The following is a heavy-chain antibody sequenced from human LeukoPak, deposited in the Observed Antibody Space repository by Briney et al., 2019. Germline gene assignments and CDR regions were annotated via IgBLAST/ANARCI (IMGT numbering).Heavy chain of an antibody. CDR2: IYPGDSDT. J-gene: IGHJ4*02. CDR3: ARQGSYFDY. Sequence: HGESLKISCKGSGYSFTSYWIAWVRQMPGKGLEWMGIIYPGDSDTRYSPAFQGQVTISAAKAISTAYLQWSSLKASDTAMYYCARQGSYFDYWAQGTLVTVSS. CDR1: GYSFTSYW. V-gene: IGHV5-51*01.